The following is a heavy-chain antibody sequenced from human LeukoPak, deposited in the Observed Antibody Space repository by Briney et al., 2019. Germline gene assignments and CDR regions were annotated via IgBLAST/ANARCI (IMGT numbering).Heavy chain of an antibody. CDR2: INPIGGTT. Sequence: ASVKVSCKASGYTFTGYYIHWVRQAPGQGLEWMGIINPIGGTTNYAPKFQGRVTMTTDTSTSTAYMELRSLRSDDTAVYYCAGGANSGSYSFDYWGQGTLVTVSS. CDR3: AGGANSGSYSFDY. J-gene: IGHJ4*02. V-gene: IGHV1-46*01. D-gene: IGHD1-26*01. CDR1: GYTFTGYY.